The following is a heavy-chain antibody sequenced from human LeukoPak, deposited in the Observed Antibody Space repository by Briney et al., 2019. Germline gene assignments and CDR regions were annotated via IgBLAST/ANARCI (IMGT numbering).Heavy chain of an antibody. CDR1: GGSISNGDHY. CDR3: ARDRWFPSPLGMDV. Sequence: SETLSLTCNVSGGSISNGDHYWSWIRQPPGKGLEWIGYIYYSGSTYYYPSLRSRVTISIDTSKNQFSLRLRSVTAADTAVYYCARDRWFPSPLGMDVWGQGTTVTASS. CDR2: IYYSGST. D-gene: IGHD3-10*01. V-gene: IGHV4-30-4*01. J-gene: IGHJ6*01.